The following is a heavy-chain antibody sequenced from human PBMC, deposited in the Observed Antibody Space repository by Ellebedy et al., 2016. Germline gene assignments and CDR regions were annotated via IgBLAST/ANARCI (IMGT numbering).Heavy chain of an antibody. CDR3: ARCLTSNWVDMDV. Sequence: ASVKVSCKASGYTFTSYGISWVRQAPGQGLEWMGWISAYNGNTNYAQKLQGRVTISRDNSKNTLYLQMSSLRAEDTAVYYCARCLTSNWVDMDVWGQGTTVTVSS. CDR2: ISAYNGNT. D-gene: IGHD4-11*01. J-gene: IGHJ6*02. V-gene: IGHV1-18*04. CDR1: GYTFTSYG.